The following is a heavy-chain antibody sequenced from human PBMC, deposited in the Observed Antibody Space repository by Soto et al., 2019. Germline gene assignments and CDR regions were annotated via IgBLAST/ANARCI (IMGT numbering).Heavy chain of an antibody. V-gene: IGHV4-30-4*01. CDR1: GGSISSGDYY. J-gene: IGHJ6*02. D-gene: IGHD2-15*01. CDR3: ARGKCSGGSCYSEIYYYYGMDV. CDR2: IYYSGST. Sequence: SETLSLTCTVSGGSISSGDYYWSWIRQPPGKGLEWIGYIYYSGSTYYNPSLKSRVTISVDTSKNQFSLKLSSVTAADTAVYYCARGKCSGGSCYSEIYYYYGMDVWGQGTTVTVS.